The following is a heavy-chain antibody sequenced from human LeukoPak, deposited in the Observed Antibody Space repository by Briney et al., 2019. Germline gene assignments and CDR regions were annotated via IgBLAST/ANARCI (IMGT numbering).Heavy chain of an antibody. J-gene: IGHJ4*02. CDR2: ISSSSSTI. CDR3: ARVSIAAASDY. V-gene: IGHV3-48*04. Sequence: GGSLRLSCAASGFTFSSYSMNWVRQAPGKGLEWVSYISSSSSTIYYADSVKGRFTISRDNAKNSLYLQMNSLRAEDTAVYYCARVSIAAASDYWGQGTLVTVSS. D-gene: IGHD6-13*01. CDR1: GFTFSSYS.